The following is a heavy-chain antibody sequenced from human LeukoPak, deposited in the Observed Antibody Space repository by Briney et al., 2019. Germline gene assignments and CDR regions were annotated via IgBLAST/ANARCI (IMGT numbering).Heavy chain of an antibody. V-gene: IGHV3-11*04. CDR3: ARDLFYGSGSQFDP. J-gene: IGHJ5*02. CDR1: GFRFNTFW. CDR2: ISSSGNTI. D-gene: IGHD3-10*01. Sequence: GGSLRLSCAASGFRFNTFWMTWIRQAPGKGLEWVSYISSSGNTIFYSDSVKGRFTISRDNSKNSLYLQMNSLRADDTAVYYCARDLFYGSGSQFDPRGQGTLVTVSS.